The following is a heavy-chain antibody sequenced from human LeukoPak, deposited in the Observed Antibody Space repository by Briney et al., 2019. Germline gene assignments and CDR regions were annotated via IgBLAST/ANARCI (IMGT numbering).Heavy chain of an antibody. CDR1: GGSISSYY. CDR2: IYYSGST. J-gene: IGHJ6*02. D-gene: IGHD1-20*01. CDR3: ARIPGITGSLYYYYYGMDV. V-gene: IGHV4-59*01. Sequence: PSETLSLTCTASGGSISSYYWSWIRQPPGKGLEWIGYIYYSGSTNYNPSLKSRVTISVDTSKNQFSLKLSSVTAADTAVYYCARIPGITGSLYYYYYGMDVWGQGTTVTVSS.